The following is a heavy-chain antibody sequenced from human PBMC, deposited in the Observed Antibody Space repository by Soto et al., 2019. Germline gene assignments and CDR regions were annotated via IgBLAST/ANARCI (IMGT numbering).Heavy chain of an antibody. CDR3: AKEGYYYDSSGYYGVGVDY. V-gene: IGHV3-9*01. CDR1: GFTFDDYA. Sequence: SLRLSCAASGFTFDDYAMHWVRQAPGKGLEWVSGISWNSGSIGYADSVKGRFTISRDNAKNSLYLQMNSLRAEDTALYYCAKEGYYYDSSGYYGVGVDYWGQGTLVTVSS. CDR2: ISWNSGSI. D-gene: IGHD3-22*01. J-gene: IGHJ4*02.